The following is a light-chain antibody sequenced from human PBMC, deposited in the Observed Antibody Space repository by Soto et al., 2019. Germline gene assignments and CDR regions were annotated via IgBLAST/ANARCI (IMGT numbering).Light chain of an antibody. J-gene: IGKJ1*01. CDR2: DAS. CDR1: QSVSNY. CDR3: QQRSNWPTWT. V-gene: IGKV3-11*01. Sequence: EIVLTQSPATLSLSPGERATLSCRASQSVSNYLAWYQQKPGQAPRLLIYDASKRTTGTPARFTGSGSGTDFTITISSLEPEDFAVYYCQQRSNWPTWTFGQGTKVEIK.